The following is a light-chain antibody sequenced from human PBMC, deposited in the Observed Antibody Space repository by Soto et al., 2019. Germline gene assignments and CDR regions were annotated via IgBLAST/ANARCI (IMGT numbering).Light chain of an antibody. Sequence: EIVMTQSPATLSVSPGERATLSCRASQSISRNLAWYQQKPGQAPRLLIYAASTRATGLPARFSGSGSGADFTLTINSLEPEDSAVYYCQQRSNWPSITFGQGTRLEIK. CDR2: AAS. V-gene: IGKV3-11*01. J-gene: IGKJ5*01. CDR1: QSISRN. CDR3: QQRSNWPSIT.